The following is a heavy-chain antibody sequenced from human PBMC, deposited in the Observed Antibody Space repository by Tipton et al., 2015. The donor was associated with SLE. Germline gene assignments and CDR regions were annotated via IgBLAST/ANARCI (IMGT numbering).Heavy chain of an antibody. J-gene: IGHJ3*02. CDR1: GGSFSGYY. V-gene: IGHV4-34*01. D-gene: IGHD1-14*01. CDR3: ARAPNHRAFHI. Sequence: TLSLTCAVYGGSFSGYYWNWIRQPPGRGLEWIGEINHSGSIIYNPSLKSRVTISVDTSKNQFSLKLSSVTAADTSVYYCARAPNHRAFHIWGQGTMVTVSS. CDR2: INHSGSI.